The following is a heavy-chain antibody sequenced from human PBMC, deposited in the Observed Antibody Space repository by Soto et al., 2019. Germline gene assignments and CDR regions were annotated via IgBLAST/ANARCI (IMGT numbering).Heavy chain of an antibody. CDR3: ATIVYDFWSGYYNPRWFDP. V-gene: IGHV1-24*01. Sequence: GASVKVSCKVSGYTLTELSMHWVRQAPGKGLEWMGGFDPEDGETIYAQKFQGRVTMTEDTSTDTAYMELSSLRSVNTAVYYCATIVYDFWSGYYNPRWFDPWGQGTLVTVSS. J-gene: IGHJ5*02. D-gene: IGHD3-3*01. CDR1: GYTLTELS. CDR2: FDPEDGET.